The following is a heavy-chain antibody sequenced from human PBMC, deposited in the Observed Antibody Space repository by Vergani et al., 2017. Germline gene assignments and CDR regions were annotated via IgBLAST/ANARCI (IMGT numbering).Heavy chain of an antibody. V-gene: IGHV3-30-3*01. J-gene: IGHJ4*02. CDR3: ARDRWGASYGSGVDLDY. Sequence: QVQLVESGGGVVQPGRSLRLSCAASGFTFSSYAMHWVRQAPGKGLEWVAVISYDGSNKYYADSVKGRFTISRDKSKNALYLQMNSLRAEDTAVYYCARDRWGASYGSGVDLDYWGQGTLVTVSS. CDR2: ISYDGSNK. D-gene: IGHD3-10*01. CDR1: GFTFSSYA.